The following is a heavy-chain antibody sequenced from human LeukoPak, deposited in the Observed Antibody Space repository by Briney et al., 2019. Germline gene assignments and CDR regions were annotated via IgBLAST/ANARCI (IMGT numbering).Heavy chain of an antibody. J-gene: IGHJ6*02. V-gene: IGHV1-69*04. D-gene: IGHD3-22*01. Sequence: SVKVSCKASGGTFSSYAISWVRQAPGQGLEWMGRIIPILGIANYTQKFQGRVTITADKSTSTAYMELSSLRSEDTAVYYCARVNYYDSSGYQDPSYYYYGMDVWGQGTTVTVSS. CDR1: GGTFSSYA. CDR3: ARVNYYDSSGYQDPSYYYYGMDV. CDR2: IIPILGIA.